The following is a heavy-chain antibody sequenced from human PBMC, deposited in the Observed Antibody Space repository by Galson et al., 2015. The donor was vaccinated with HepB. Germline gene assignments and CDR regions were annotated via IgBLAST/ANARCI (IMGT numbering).Heavy chain of an antibody. D-gene: IGHD3-3*01. CDR2: ITSKANGGTR. CDR3: HFGDFQH. Sequence: SLRLSCATSGFPFGDYAMHWFRQAPGKGLEWVGFITSKANGGTRQYAASVKGRFTISRDESKSIAYLQMNSLKTEDTAVYYCHFGDFQHWGQGTLVSVSS. V-gene: IGHV3-49*03. J-gene: IGHJ1*01. CDR1: GFPFGDYA.